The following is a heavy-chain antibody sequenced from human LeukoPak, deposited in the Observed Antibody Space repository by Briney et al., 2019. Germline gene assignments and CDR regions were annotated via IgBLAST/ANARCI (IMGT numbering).Heavy chain of an antibody. V-gene: IGHV4-39*07. CDR3: ARGRRDGYNGDFDY. D-gene: IGHD5-24*01. Sequence: SETLSLTCTVSGGSISSSTYYWGWIRQPPGKGLEWIGSIFYSGRTYYNPSLKSRVTMSVDTSKNQFSLKLSSVTAADTAVYYCARGRRDGYNGDFDYWGQGTLVTVSS. CDR2: IFYSGRT. J-gene: IGHJ4*02. CDR1: GGSISSSTYY.